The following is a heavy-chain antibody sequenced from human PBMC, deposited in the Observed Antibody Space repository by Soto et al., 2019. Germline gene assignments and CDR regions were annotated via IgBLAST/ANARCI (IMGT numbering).Heavy chain of an antibody. CDR3: VKNSGRFHS. D-gene: IGHD3-10*01. Sequence: LRLSWAASGFTFSSTDMSCVRQGPGKGLEWVSTIDGSGTFTYYADSVKGRFTISRDNSKNTVHLQMMSLGADDTAVYYCVKNSGRFHSWGQGTLVTVSS. V-gene: IGHV3-23*01. J-gene: IGHJ5*01. CDR2: IDGSGTFT. CDR1: GFTFSSTD.